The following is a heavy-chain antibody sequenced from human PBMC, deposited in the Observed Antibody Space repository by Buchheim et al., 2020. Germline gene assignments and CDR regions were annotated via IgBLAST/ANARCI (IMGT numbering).Heavy chain of an antibody. J-gene: IGHJ6*02. CDR2: ISYDGSNK. CDR1: GFTFSSYG. CDR3: AKCYYDSSGYYWGYYYYYYGMDV. V-gene: IGHV3-30*18. Sequence: QVQLVESGGGVVQPGRSLRLSCAASGFTFSSYGMHWVRQAPGKGLEWVAVISYDGSNKYYADYVKGRFTISRDNSKNTLYLQMNSLRAEDTAVYYCAKCYYDSSGYYWGYYYYYYGMDVWGQGTT. D-gene: IGHD3-22*01.